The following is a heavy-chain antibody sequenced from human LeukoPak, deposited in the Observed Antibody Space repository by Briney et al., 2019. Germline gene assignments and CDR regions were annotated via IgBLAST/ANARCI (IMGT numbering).Heavy chain of an antibody. Sequence: GGSLRLSCAASGFTFSSYEMNWVRQAPGKGLEWVSYISSSGSTIYYADSVKGRFTISRDNAKNSLYLQMNSLRAEDTAVYYCAKSVVTAIPLFDYWGQGTLVTVSS. CDR1: GFTFSSYE. D-gene: IGHD2-21*02. CDR2: ISSSGSTI. V-gene: IGHV3-48*03. J-gene: IGHJ4*02. CDR3: AKSVVTAIPLFDY.